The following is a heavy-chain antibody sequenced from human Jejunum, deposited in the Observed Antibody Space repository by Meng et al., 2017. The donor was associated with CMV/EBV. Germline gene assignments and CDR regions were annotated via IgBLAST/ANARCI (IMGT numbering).Heavy chain of an antibody. CDR3: AKALMYSSGYYYYGTDV. CDR1: FSSYA. D-gene: IGHD6-19*01. V-gene: IGHV3-23*01. Sequence: FSSYAMSWVRQAPGKGLEWVSAISGSGDSTYYADSVKGRFTISRDNSKNTLYLQMNSLRAEDTAVYYCAKALMYSSGYYYYGTDVWGQGTTVTVSS. J-gene: IGHJ6*02. CDR2: ISGSGDST.